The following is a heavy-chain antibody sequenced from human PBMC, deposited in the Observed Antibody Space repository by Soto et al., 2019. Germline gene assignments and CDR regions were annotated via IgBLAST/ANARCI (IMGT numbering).Heavy chain of an antibody. Sequence: GGSLRLSCAASGFTFSNAWMSWVRQAPGKGLEWVGRIKSKTDGGTTDYAAPVKGRFTISRDDSKNTLYLQMNSLKTEDTAVYYCTTAEYYCSSTSCSYFDYWGQGTLVTVSS. CDR1: GFTFSNAW. V-gene: IGHV3-15*01. CDR2: IKSKTDGGTT. CDR3: TTAEYYCSSTSCSYFDY. J-gene: IGHJ4*02. D-gene: IGHD2-2*01.